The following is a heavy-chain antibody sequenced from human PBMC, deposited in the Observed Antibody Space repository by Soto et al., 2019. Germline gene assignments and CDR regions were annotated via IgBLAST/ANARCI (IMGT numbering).Heavy chain of an antibody. CDR3: ARDVRRLARRSGKYYIAFDI. D-gene: IGHD1-26*01. J-gene: IGHJ3*02. V-gene: IGHV4-59*01. CDR2: IHSSGST. CDR1: GGSISGYY. Sequence: KPSETLSLTCTVSGGSISGYYWSWIRQPPGKGLEWIGYIHSSGSTNYNPSLKSRVTISVDTSKNQFSLKVSSVTAADTAVYYCARDVRRLARRSGKYYIAFDIWGQGTMVTVSS.